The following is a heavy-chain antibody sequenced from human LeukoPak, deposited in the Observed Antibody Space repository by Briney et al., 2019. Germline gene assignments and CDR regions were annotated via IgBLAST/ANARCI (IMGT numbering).Heavy chain of an antibody. CDR1: GGTFSSYA. CDR3: ARTYYDFWSGYSDFDY. J-gene: IGHJ4*02. V-gene: IGHV1-69*05. Sequence: SVKVSCKASGGTFSSYAISWVRQAPGQGLEWMGGIIPIFGTANYAQKFQGRVTMTRNTSISTAYMELSSLRSEDTAVYYCARTYYDFWSGYSDFDYWGQGTLVTVSS. D-gene: IGHD3-3*01. CDR2: IIPIFGTA.